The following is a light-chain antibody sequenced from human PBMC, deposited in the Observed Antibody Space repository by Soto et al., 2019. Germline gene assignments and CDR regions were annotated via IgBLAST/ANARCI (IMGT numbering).Light chain of an antibody. J-gene: IGKJ5*01. Sequence: EIVLTHSPDTLSLSPGERATLSCRASQSVGNNYLAWYQQRPGQAPRLVIYGASNRATGIPDRFSAWGSGTDFTLTISSLEPEDFAVYYCQQRSNWLITFGQGTRLEIK. CDR3: QQRSNWLIT. CDR2: GAS. CDR1: QSVGNNY. V-gene: IGKV3D-20*02.